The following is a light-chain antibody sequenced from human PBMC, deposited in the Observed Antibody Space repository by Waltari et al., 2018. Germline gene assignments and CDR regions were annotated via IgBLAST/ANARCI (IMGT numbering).Light chain of an antibody. V-gene: IGLV1-47*01. CDR3: AAWDDSLSGWV. CDR2: RNN. Sequence: QSVLTQPPSASGTPGQRVILSSSGSSSHLGSDYVYWYQQLPGTAPNPLIDRNNHRPSGVPDRFSGSKSGTSASLAISGLRSGDEADYYCAAWDDSLSGWVFGGGTKLTVL. J-gene: IGLJ3*02. CDR1: SSHLGSDY.